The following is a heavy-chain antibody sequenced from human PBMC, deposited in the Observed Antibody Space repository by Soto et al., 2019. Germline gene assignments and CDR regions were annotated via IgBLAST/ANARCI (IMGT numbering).Heavy chain of an antibody. CDR3: ERGGDYYGMDV. CDR2: IWYDGSNK. Sequence: GGSLRLSCAASGFTFSSYGMHWVRQAPGKGLEWVAVIWYDGSNKYYADSVKGRFTISRDNSKNTLYLQMNSLRAEDTAVYYCERGGDYYGMDVWGQGTTVTVSS. D-gene: IGHD3-16*01. J-gene: IGHJ6*02. V-gene: IGHV3-33*01. CDR1: GFTFSSYG.